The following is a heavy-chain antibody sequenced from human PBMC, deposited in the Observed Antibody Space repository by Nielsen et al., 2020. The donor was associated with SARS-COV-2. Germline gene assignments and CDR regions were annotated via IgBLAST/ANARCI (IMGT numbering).Heavy chain of an antibody. V-gene: IGHV5-51*01. CDR1: GYSFTSYW. J-gene: IGHJ4*02. Sequence: GGSLRLSCKGSGYSFTSYWIGWVRQMPGKGLEWMGIIYPGDSDTRYSPSFQGQVTISADKSISTAYLQWSSLKASDTAMYYCARMQQQLAQPREPFDYWGQGTLVTVSS. CDR3: ARMQQQLAQPREPFDY. CDR2: IYPGDSDT. D-gene: IGHD6-13*01.